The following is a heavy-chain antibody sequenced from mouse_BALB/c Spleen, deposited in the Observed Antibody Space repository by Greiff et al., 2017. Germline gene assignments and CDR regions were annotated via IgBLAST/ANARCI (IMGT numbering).Heavy chain of an antibody. V-gene: IGHV5-9-4*01. CDR3: ARDGNGAMDY. CDR2: ISSGGSYT. CDR1: GFTFSSYA. Sequence: EVQGVESGGGLVKPGGSLKLSCAASGFTFSSYAMSWVRQSPEKRLEWVAEISSGGSYTYYPDTVTGRFTISRDNAKNTLYLEMSSLRSEDTAMYYCARDGNGAMDYWGQGTSVTVSS. D-gene: IGHD1-1*01. J-gene: IGHJ4*01.